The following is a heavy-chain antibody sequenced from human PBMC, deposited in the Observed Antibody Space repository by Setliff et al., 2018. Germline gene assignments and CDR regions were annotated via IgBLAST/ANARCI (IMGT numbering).Heavy chain of an antibody. CDR3: ARGHCTTISCFLDH. Sequence: GGSLSLSCAASGFIFDDYAMHWVRQAPGKGLEWVSGIRAGSDNIAYADSVKGRFTISRDNAKNSLYLQLDSLRPDDTAFYYCARGHCTTISCFLDHWGQGIMVTVS. D-gene: IGHD2-8*01. CDR1: GFIFDDYA. V-gene: IGHV3-9*01. CDR2: IRAGSDNI. J-gene: IGHJ4*02.